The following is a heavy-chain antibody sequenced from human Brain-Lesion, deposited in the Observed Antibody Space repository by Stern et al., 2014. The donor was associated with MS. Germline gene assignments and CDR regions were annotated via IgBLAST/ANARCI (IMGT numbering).Heavy chain of an antibody. D-gene: IGHD1-14*01. J-gene: IGHJ4*02. CDR1: GFTFDDYA. CDR3: ARDITGSSAYFAY. CDR2: ISWNSGTI. V-gene: IGHV3-9*01. Sequence: VQLVESGGDLVQPGRSLRLSCAAFGFTFDDYAMHWVRQGPGKGLEWVAGISWNSGTIGYADSVKGRFTTSRDNAYSSLYLQMNRLRPEDTALYYCARDITGSSAYFAYWGQGTLVTVSS.